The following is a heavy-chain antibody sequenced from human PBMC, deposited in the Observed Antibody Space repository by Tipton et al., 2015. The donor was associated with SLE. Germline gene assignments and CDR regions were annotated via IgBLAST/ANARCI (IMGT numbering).Heavy chain of an antibody. CDR3: ASIGRWVTTDY. CDR2: ISSSGSTI. V-gene: IGHV3-11*01. Sequence: SLRLSCAASGSTFSDYYMSWIRQAPGKGLEWVSYISSSGSTIYYADSVKGRFTISRDNAKNSLYLQMNSLRAEDTAVYYCASIGRWVTTDYWGQGTLVTVSS. J-gene: IGHJ4*02. CDR1: GSTFSDYY. D-gene: IGHD4-17*01.